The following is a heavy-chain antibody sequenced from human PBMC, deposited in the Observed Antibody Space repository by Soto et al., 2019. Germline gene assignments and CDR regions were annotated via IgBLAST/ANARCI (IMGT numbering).Heavy chain of an antibody. CDR3: ARDRPDNNRYYHRFDP. D-gene: IGHD3-22*01. J-gene: IGHJ5*02. CDR2: IIPIFGTA. V-gene: IGHV1-69*06. Sequence: QVQLVQSGAEVKKPGSSVKVSCKASGGTFSSYAISWVRQAPGQGLEWMGGIIPIFGTAYYAQKFQGRVTITADKSTSPAYMELSSLRSEDTAVYYCARDRPDNNRYYHRFDPWGQGTLVTVSS. CDR1: GGTFSSYA.